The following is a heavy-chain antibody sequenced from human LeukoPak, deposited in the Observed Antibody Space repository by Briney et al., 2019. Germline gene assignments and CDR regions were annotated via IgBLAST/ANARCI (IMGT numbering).Heavy chain of an antibody. CDR3: AGGYSSSPEWDY. CDR1: GYTFTTYG. V-gene: IGHV1-18*01. CDR2: ISAYTGNT. Sequence: GASVKVSCKASGYTFTTYGISWVRQAPGQGLEWMGWISAYTGNTNYAQKFQGRVTITTDESTSTAYMELSSLRSEDTAVYYCAGGYSSSPEWDYWGQGTLVTVSS. J-gene: IGHJ4*02. D-gene: IGHD6-13*01.